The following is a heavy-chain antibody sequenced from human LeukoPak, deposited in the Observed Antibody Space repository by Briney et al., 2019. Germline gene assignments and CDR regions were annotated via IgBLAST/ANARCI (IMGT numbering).Heavy chain of an antibody. CDR2: INPDSGGT. CDR1: AHTFTGDY. V-gene: IGHV1-2*06. CDR3: ARDLTYSSGWYWFDP. D-gene: IGHD6-19*01. Sequence: ASVKVSCKASAHTFTGDYMHWVRQAPGQGHEWMGRINPDSGGTKYAQKFQGRVTMTRDTSISTAYMELSRLRFDDTAMYYCARDLTYSSGWYWFDPWGQGTLVTVSS. J-gene: IGHJ5*02.